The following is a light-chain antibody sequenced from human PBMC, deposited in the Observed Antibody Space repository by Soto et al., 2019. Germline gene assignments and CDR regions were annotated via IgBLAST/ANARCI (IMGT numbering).Light chain of an antibody. CDR3: QQSYSTPPY. CDR2: AAS. J-gene: IGKJ2*01. V-gene: IGKV1-39*01. CDR1: QSISSY. Sequence: DIQMTQSPSSLSASVGDRVTITCRASQSISSYLNCYQQKPGKAPKLLIYAASSLQSGVPSRFSGSGSGTDFTLTISSLQPEDFATYYCQQSYSTPPYFGQGTKLEIK.